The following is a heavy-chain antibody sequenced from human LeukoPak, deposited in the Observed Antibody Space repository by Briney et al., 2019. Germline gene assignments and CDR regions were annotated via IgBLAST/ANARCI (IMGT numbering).Heavy chain of an antibody. J-gene: IGHJ4*02. CDR2: ISSSSAYI. V-gene: IGHV3-21*01. CDR1: GFTFSTYS. CDR3: ARASGDTVDTTTMGSY. D-gene: IGHD5-18*01. Sequence: GGSLRLSSAASGFTFSTYSMNWVRQAPGKGLEWVSSISSSSAYIYYADSVKGRFTISRDNAENSLYLQMNSLRAEDTAVYYCARASGDTVDTTTMGSYWGQGTLVTVSS.